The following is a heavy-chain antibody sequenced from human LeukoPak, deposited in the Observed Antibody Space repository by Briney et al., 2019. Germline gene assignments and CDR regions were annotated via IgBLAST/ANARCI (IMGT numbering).Heavy chain of an antibody. CDR1: GFTFRSYW. V-gene: IGHV3-74*01. CDR2: INSDGSST. Sequence: PGGSPRLSCAASGFTFRSYWMHWVRQAPGKGLMWVSRINSDGSSTNYADSVKGRFTISRDNAKNTLYLQMNSLRAEDTAVYYCARAGRGLRYFDWLTYDYWGQGTLVTVSS. CDR3: ARAGRGLRYFDWLTYDY. J-gene: IGHJ4*02. D-gene: IGHD3-9*01.